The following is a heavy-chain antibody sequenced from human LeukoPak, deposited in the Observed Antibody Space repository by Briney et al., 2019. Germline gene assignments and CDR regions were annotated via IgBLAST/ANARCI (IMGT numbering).Heavy chain of an antibody. D-gene: IGHD3-22*01. CDR3: ASPTGHYYDSL. J-gene: IGHJ4*02. V-gene: IGHV3-48*01. CDR1: GFTFSSYS. Sequence: GGSLRLSCAASGFTFSSYSMNWVRQAPGKGLEWVSYISSSSSTIYYADSVKGRFTISRDNSKNTLYLQMNSLRAEDTAVYYCASPTGHYYDSLWGQGTLVTVSS. CDR2: ISSSSSTI.